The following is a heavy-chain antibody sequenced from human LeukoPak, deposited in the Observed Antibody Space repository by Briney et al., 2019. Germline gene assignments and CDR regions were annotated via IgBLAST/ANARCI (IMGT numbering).Heavy chain of an antibody. V-gene: IGHV1-69*13. CDR2: IIPIFGTA. CDR1: GGTFSSYA. J-gene: IGHJ4*02. D-gene: IGHD1-26*01. CDR3: ASANGVLLKAFDY. Sequence: SVTVSCKASGGTFSSYAISWVRQAPGQGLEWMGGIIPIFGTANYAQKFQGRVTITADESTSTAYMELSSLRSEDTAVYYCASANGVLLKAFDYWGQGTLVTVSS.